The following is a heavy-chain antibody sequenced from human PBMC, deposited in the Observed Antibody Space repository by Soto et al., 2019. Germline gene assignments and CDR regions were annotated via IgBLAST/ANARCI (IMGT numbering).Heavy chain of an antibody. CDR3: GRDRLSYFANRGYYNFDY. D-gene: IGHD3-22*01. CDR2: VSYDGSKQ. CDR1: GFTFSNYA. J-gene: IGHJ4*02. V-gene: IGHV3-30-3*01. Sequence: QVQLVESGGGVVQPGRSLRVSCAASGFTFSNYAMHWVRQAPGKGLEWVAVVSYDGSKQFYADSVEGRFTISRDSSKSTVYLHMDNLRVEDAVVYYCGRDRLSYFANRGYYNFDYWGRGTLVTVSS.